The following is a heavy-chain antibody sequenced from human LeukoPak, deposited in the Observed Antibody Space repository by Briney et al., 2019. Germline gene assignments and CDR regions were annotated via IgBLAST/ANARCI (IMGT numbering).Heavy chain of an antibody. CDR1: GFTFSSYA. CDR2: ISYDGSNK. Sequence: ETGGSLRLSCAASGFTFSSYAMSWVRQAPGKGLEWVAVISYDGSNKYYADSVKGRFTISRDNSRNTLYLQMNSLRAEDTAVYYCAKETYDYGDFSFDYWGQGTLVTVSS. J-gene: IGHJ4*02. V-gene: IGHV3-30*18. D-gene: IGHD4-17*01. CDR3: AKETYDYGDFSFDY.